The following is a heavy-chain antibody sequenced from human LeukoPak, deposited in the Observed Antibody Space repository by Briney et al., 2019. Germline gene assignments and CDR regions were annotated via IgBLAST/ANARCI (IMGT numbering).Heavy chain of an antibody. D-gene: IGHD3-22*01. V-gene: IGHV4-30-4*01. CDR3: AREKTDYYDSNGYYYVFDY. CDR1: GGSISSGDYY. J-gene: IGHJ4*02. CDR2: IYYSGST. Sequence: SQTLSLTCTVAGGSISSGDYYWSWIRQPPGKGLEWIGYIYYSGSTYYNPSLKSRVTISVDTSKNQFSLKLSSVTAADTAVYYCAREKTDYYDSNGYYYVFDYWGQGTLVTVSS.